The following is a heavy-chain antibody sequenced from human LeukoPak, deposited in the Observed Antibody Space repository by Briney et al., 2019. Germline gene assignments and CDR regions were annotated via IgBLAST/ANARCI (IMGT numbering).Heavy chain of an antibody. J-gene: IGHJ6*02. CDR3: ATDSGYSYASSYYGMDV. Sequence: GGSLRLSCAASGFTFSSYDMHWVRQATGKGLEWVSAIGTAGDTYYPGSVKGRFTISRENAKNSLYLQMNSLRAGDTAVYYCATDSGYSYASSYYGMDVWGQGTTVTVSS. D-gene: IGHD5-18*01. CDR1: GFTFSSYD. CDR2: IGTAGDT. V-gene: IGHV3-13*01.